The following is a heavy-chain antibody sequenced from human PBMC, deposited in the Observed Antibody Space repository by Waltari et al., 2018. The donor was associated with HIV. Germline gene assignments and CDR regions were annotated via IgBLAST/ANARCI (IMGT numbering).Heavy chain of an antibody. Sequence: EVQLVQSGGGLVQPGGSRRLSCAASGFSVSRYWMHWVRQIPGQGRGWVSRINPDGNTINYADSVRGRFTISRDYAKNTLYLQMNSLRDEDTAMYYCVKDMFGEYDYWGQGTLVTVSS. CDR3: VKDMFGEYDY. D-gene: IGHD3-10*02. J-gene: IGHJ4*02. CDR1: GFSVSRYW. CDR2: INPDGNTI. V-gene: IGHV3-74*01.